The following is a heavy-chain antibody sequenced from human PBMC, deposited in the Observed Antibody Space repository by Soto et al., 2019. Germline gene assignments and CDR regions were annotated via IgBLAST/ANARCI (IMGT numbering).Heavy chain of an antibody. CDR2: ISSSGSDI. CDR1: GFSFSTYQ. CDR3: ARLRRWEQLPG. D-gene: IGHD1-26*01. V-gene: IGHV3-48*03. Sequence: GGSLRLSCVDSGFSFSTYQMNWVRQAPGKGLEWISHISSSGSDIYYADSVKGRFTISRDNAEKSLYLQMNSLRAEDTAVYYCARLRRWEQLPGWSQGTRVTVSS. J-gene: IGHJ4*02.